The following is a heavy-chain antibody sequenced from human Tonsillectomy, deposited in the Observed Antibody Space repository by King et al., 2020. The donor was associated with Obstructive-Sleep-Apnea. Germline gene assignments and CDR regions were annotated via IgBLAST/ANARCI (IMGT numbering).Heavy chain of an antibody. D-gene: IGHD3-16*02. CDR1: GFTFSSYA. CDR2: ISYDGRNK. Sequence: VQLVESGGGVVQPGRSLRLSCAASGFTFSSYAMHWVRQAPGKGLEWVAVISYDGRNKYYADSVKGRFTISRDNSKNTLYLQMNSLRAEDTAVCYCGGDFTMISFGGVIVDWGQGTLVTVSS. V-gene: IGHV3-30*04. J-gene: IGHJ4*02. CDR3: GGDFTMISFGGVIVD.